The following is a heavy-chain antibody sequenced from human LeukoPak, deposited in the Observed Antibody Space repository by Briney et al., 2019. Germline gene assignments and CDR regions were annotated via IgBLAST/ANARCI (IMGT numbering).Heavy chain of an antibody. CDR1: GFTFSSYA. CDR2: ISGSGGST. CDR3: ATLRGRDGDVFYM. D-gene: IGHD1-26*01. V-gene: IGHV3-23*01. Sequence: GGSLRLSCAASGFTFSSYAMSWVRQAPRKGLEGVSAISGSGGSTYYADSVKGRFTISRDNSKNTLYLQMNSLRAEDTAAYCCATLRGRDGDVFYMGGKEKMVTVSS. J-gene: IGHJ3*02.